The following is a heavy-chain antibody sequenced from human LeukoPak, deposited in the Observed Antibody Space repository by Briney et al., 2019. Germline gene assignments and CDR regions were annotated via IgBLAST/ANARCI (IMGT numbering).Heavy chain of an antibody. J-gene: IGHJ3*02. D-gene: IGHD3-22*01. CDR1: GYTFTGYY. Sequence: ASVKVSCKASGYTFTGYYMHWVRQAPGQGLAWMGWINPNSGGTNYAQKLHGRATMTRDTSISTAYMELSSLRSEDTAVYYCARHRLHRVYYDSSGYYHDAFDIWGQGTMVTVSS. CDR3: ARHRLHRVYYDSSGYYHDAFDI. CDR2: INPNSGGT. V-gene: IGHV1-2*02.